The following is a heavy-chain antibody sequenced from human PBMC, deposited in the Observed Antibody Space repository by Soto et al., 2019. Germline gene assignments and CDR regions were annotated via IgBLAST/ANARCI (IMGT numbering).Heavy chain of an antibody. CDR3: ANGPVGATHHDY. J-gene: IGHJ4*02. D-gene: IGHD1-26*01. CDR1: GFTFSSYG. CDR2: ISYDGSNK. V-gene: IGHV3-30*18. Sequence: QVQLVESGGGVVQPGRSLRLSCAASGFTFSSYGMHWVRQAPGKGVEWVAVISYDGSNKYYADSVKGRFTISRDNSKNTLYLQMNSLRAEDTAVYYCANGPVGATHHDYWGQGTLVTVSS.